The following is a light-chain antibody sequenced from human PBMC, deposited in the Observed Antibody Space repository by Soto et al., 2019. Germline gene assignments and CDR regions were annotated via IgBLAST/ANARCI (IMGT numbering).Light chain of an antibody. CDR3: QHNYSTLFT. Sequence: DIQMTQSPSSLSASVGDRVTITCRASQSISSYLNWYQQKPGKAPKLLIYAASSLQSGVPSRFSGTGSGQDFALTISSLQPEDFAPYYWQHNYSTLFTFGPGTKVDI. J-gene: IGKJ3*01. CDR1: QSISSY. CDR2: AAS. V-gene: IGKV1-39*01.